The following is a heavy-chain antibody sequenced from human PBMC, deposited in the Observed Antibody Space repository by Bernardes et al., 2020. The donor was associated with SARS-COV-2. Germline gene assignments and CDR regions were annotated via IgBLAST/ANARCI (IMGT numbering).Heavy chain of an antibody. V-gene: IGHV4-59*01. CDR3: ARVYLRAEWEPHYYFDY. CDR1: GGSISSYY. D-gene: IGHD1-26*01. Sequence: SETLSLTCTVSGGSISSYYWSWIRQPPGKGLEWIGYIYYSGSTNYNPSLKSRVTISVDTSKNQFSLKLSSVTAADTAVYYCARVYLRAEWEPHYYFDYWGQGTLVTVSS. CDR2: IYYSGST. J-gene: IGHJ4*02.